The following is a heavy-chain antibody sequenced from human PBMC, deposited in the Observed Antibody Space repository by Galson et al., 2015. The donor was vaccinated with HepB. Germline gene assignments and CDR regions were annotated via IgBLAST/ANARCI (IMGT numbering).Heavy chain of an antibody. Sequence: CAISGDSVSSNSAAWNWIRQSPSRGLEWLGRTCYRSKWYNDYAESVKSRVTIKPDTSKNEFSLQLNSVTPEDTADYYCARDPSGSYWGRWFDLWGQGIPVTVSS. V-gene: IGHV6-1*01. CDR3: ARDPSGSYWGRWFDL. CDR2: TCYRSKWYN. CDR1: GDSVSSNSAA. D-gene: IGHD1-26*01. J-gene: IGHJ5*02.